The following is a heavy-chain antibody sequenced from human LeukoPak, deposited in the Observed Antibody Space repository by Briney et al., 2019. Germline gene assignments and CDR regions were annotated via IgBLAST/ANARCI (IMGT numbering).Heavy chain of an antibody. D-gene: IGHD4-23*01. Sequence: GGSLRLLCARSGFTLGSSVELGGRRAPERRLEWVSGISVCGGNTYYADSVKGRFTISRDNSKNTLYLQMNSLRAEDTAVYYCARDLGYGGSLDYWGQGTLVTVSS. CDR2: ISVCGGNT. J-gene: IGHJ4*02. CDR1: GFTLGSSV. CDR3: ARDLGYGGSLDY. V-gene: IGHV3-23*01.